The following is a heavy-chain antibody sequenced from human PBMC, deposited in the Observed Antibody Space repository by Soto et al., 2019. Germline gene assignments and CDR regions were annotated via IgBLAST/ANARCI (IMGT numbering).Heavy chain of an antibody. CDR2: FIPILGIP. Sequence: SVKVSCKASGDTFSNYGISWVRQAPGQGLEWMGRFIPILGIPKYSQKFQGRVTITRDTSASTAYMELSSLRSEDTAVYYCARGLYNPSDYWGQGTLVTVSS. J-gene: IGHJ4*02. CDR3: ARGLYNPSDY. CDR1: GDTFSNYG. D-gene: IGHD1-20*01. V-gene: IGHV1-69*04.